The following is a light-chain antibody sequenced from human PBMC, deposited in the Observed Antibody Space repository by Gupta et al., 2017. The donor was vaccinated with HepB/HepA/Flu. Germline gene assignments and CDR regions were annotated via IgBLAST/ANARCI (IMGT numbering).Light chain of an antibody. CDR1: QGISSY. J-gene: IGKJ2*04. CDR3: QQYYSYPCS. Sequence: AHRLTQSPSSFSASTGDRVTITCRASQGISSYLAWYQQKPGKAPKLLIYAASTLQSGVPSRFSGSGSGTDFTLTISCLQSEDFATYYCQQYYSYPCSFGQGTKLEIK. V-gene: IGKV1-8*01. CDR2: AAS.